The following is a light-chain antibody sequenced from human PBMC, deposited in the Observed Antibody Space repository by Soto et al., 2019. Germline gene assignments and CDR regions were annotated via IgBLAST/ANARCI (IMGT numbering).Light chain of an antibody. CDR2: GAS. Sequence: EIVMTQSPATLSLSPGERATLSCRASQSVSSNLAWYQQKPGQAPRLLIYGASTRATGIPARFSGSVSGTEFTLTISSLRSEDFAVYYCQQYNNWPPWTFGQGTKGEIK. CDR3: QQYNNWPPWT. J-gene: IGKJ1*01. CDR1: QSVSSN. V-gene: IGKV3-15*01.